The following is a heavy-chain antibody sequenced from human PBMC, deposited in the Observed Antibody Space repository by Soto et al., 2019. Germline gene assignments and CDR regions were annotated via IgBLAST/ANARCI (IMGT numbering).Heavy chain of an antibody. J-gene: IGHJ4*02. V-gene: IGHV2-5*02. CDR3: AHLRPVATIFDY. Sequence: SGPTLVNPTQTLTLTCTFSGFSLSTSGVGVGWIRQPPGKALEWLALIYWDDDKRYSPSLKNRLTVTKDTSKNQVVLTMTNMDPVDTATYYCAHLRPVATIFDYWGQGTLVTVSS. CDR2: IYWDDDK. D-gene: IGHD2-2*01. CDR1: GFSLSTSGVG.